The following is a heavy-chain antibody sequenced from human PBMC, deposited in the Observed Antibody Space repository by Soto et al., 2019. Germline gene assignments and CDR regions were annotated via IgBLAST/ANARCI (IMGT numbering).Heavy chain of an antibody. CDR1: GFTFSNYW. CDR3: AKRDSGAMGAGMAV. V-gene: IGHV3-7*02. J-gene: IGHJ6*02. D-gene: IGHD1-26*01. Sequence: EVQLVQSGGGLVQPGGSLRLSCAASGFTFSNYWMNWVRQAPGKGLEWVANINQDGRAKYSADSVKGRFTISRDNAKNPLYSQMNRLRAEATAVYYCAKRDSGAMGAGMAVWGQGTTVTVSS. CDR2: INQDGRAK.